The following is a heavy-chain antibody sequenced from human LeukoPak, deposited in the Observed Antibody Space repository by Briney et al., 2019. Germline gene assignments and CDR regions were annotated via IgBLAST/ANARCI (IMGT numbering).Heavy chain of an antibody. CDR2: ISWNSGSI. J-gene: IGHJ3*02. V-gene: IGHV3-9*03. CDR3: AIANRPFNYYDSSGYYAEGHAFDI. CDR1: GFTFDDYA. D-gene: IGHD3-22*01. Sequence: GGSLRLSCAASGFTFDDYAMHWVRQAPGKGLEWVSGISWNSGSIGYADSVKGRFTISRDNAKNSLYLQMNSLRAEDMALYYCAIANRPFNYYDSSGYYAEGHAFDIWGQGTMVTVSS.